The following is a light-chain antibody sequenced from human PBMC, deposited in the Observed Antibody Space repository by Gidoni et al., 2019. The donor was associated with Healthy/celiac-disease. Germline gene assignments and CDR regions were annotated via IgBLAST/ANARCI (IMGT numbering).Light chain of an antibody. V-gene: IGKV2-28*01. CDR3: MQALQTPYT. Sequence: DIVMTQSPLSLPVTPGEPASISCRSSQSLLHSNGYNYLDWYLQKPGQSPQLLIYLGSNRASGVPDRFSGSGSGTEFTLKISRVEAEDVGVYYCMQALQTPYTFXQXTKLEIK. CDR2: LGS. CDR1: QSLLHSNGYNY. J-gene: IGKJ2*01.